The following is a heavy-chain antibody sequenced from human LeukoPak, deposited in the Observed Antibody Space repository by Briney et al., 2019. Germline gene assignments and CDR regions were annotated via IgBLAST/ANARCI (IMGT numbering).Heavy chain of an antibody. J-gene: IGHJ4*02. D-gene: IGHD2-8*01. V-gene: IGHV1-18*01. CDR1: GYTFTNYG. Sequence: ASVTVSYKASGYTFTNYGISWVRQAPGQGREWMGWISAYNGNTNYAQKPQGRVTINTDRATSKAYMELRSLRSDDTAVYYCARDWRKGYCTNGVCPGTTPPRFDYWGQGTLVTVSS. CDR2: ISAYNGNT. CDR3: ARDWRKGYCTNGVCPGTTPPRFDY.